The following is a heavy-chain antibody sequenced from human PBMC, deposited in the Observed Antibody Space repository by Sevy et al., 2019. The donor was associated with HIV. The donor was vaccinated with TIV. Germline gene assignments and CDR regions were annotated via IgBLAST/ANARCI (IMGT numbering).Heavy chain of an antibody. CDR2: ISSSSSYI. D-gene: IGHD6-13*01. J-gene: IGHJ6*02. V-gene: IGHV3-21*01. CDR3: ARERGGPYSSGWYGVFDYYYGMDV. CDR1: GFTFSSYS. Sequence: GGSLRLSCAASGFTFSSYSMNWVRQAPGKGLEWVSSISSSSSYIYYADSVQGRFTISRDNAKNSLYLQRNSLEAEDTAEYYCARERGGPYSSGWYGVFDYYYGMDVWGQGTTVTVSS.